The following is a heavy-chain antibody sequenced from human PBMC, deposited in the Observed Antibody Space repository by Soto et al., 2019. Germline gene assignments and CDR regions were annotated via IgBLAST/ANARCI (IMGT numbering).Heavy chain of an antibody. D-gene: IGHD2-15*01. Sequence: QVQLVESGGGVVQPGRSLRLSCAASGFIFSSYAMHWVRQAPGKGLEWVAVISYDGSNKYYADSVKGRFTISRDNSKNTLYLQMNSLRAEHTAVYYCARTGLLHGMDVWGQGTTVTVSS. V-gene: IGHV3-30-3*01. CDR3: ARTGLLHGMDV. J-gene: IGHJ6*02. CDR2: ISYDGSNK. CDR1: GFIFSSYA.